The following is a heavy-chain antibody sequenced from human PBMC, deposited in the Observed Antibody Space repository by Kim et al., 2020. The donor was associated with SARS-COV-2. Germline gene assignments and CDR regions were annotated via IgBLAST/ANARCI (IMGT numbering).Heavy chain of an antibody. CDR1: GFSFSSYS. D-gene: IGHD3-10*01. Sequence: GGSLRLSCAASGFSFSSYSMNWVRQAPGKGLEWVSSISSSSSYIYYADSVKGRFTISRDNAKNSLYLQMNSLRAEDTAVYYCARGWRTEYYGSGSYECVDVWGQGTTVTVSS. V-gene: IGHV3-21*01. CDR2: ISSSSSYI. CDR3: ARGWRTEYYGSGSYECVDV. J-gene: IGHJ6*02.